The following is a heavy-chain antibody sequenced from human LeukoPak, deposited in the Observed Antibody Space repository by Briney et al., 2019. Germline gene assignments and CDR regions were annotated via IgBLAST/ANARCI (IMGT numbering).Heavy chain of an antibody. CDR2: IIPILGIA. CDR3: ARVSTVTTRTDY. D-gene: IGHD4-17*01. Sequence: ASVKVSCKASGGTFSSYAISWVRQAPGQGLEWMGRIIPILGIANYAQKFQGRVTITADKSTSTAYMELNSLRSEDTAVYYCARVSTVTTRTDYWGQGTLVTVSS. J-gene: IGHJ4*02. V-gene: IGHV1-69*04. CDR1: GGTFSSYA.